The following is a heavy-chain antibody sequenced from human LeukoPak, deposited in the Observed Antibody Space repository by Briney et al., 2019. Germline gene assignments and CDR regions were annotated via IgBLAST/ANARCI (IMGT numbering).Heavy chain of an antibody. J-gene: IGHJ4*02. CDR1: GGTFSSYA. V-gene: IGHV1-69*04. CDR2: IIPILGIA. D-gene: IGHD2-15*01. CDR3: ARHCSGGSCPYDY. Sequence: GASVKVSCKASGGTFSSYAISWVRQAPGQGLEWMGRIIPILGIANYALKFQGRVTITADKSTSTAYMELSSLRSEDTAVYYCARHCSGGSCPYDYWGQGTLVTVSS.